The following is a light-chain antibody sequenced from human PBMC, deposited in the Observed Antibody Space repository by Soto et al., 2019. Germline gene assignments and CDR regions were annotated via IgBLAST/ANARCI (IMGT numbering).Light chain of an antibody. V-gene: IGKV1-39*01. Sequence: DIQMTQSPSSLSASVEDRVTITCRASQSISSYLNWYQQKPGKAPKLLIYAASSLQSGVPSRFSGSGSGTDFTLTISSLQPEDFATYYCQQGYSTPYTFGQGTKLEIK. J-gene: IGKJ2*01. CDR3: QQGYSTPYT. CDR2: AAS. CDR1: QSISSY.